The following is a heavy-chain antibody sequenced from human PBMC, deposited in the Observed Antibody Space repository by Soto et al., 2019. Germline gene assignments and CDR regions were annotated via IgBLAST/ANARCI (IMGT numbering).Heavy chain of an antibody. CDR3: ERGYDSSGPEYGMDV. D-gene: IGHD3-22*01. CDR2: ISGYNGNK. CDR1: GYAFTNYG. Sequence: ASVNVSCKASGYAFTNYGINWWRQAPGQGLEWMGWISGYNGNKNYAQNLQGRFTMTTDTSTSTAYLEVRSLRSDETAVYYCERGYDSSGPEYGMDVWGQGTTVTVYS. V-gene: IGHV1-18*04. J-gene: IGHJ6*02.